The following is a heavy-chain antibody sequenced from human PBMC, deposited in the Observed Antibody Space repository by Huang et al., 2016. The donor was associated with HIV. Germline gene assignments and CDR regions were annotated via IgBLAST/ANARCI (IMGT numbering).Heavy chain of an antibody. CDR3: ASGQRMRESDIVATIPVS. D-gene: IGHD5-12*01. Sequence: QVHLVQSGPEVKKPGASVKVSCKASGYNFTSRGLHWVRQGPGQRIEWMGYINPGKGNTKNSPKFQDRVTLTRDISANTAYMQLSRLTSEDTAVYYCASGQRMRESDIVATIPVSWGQGALVTVSS. J-gene: IGHJ5*02. V-gene: IGHV1-3*01. CDR1: GYNFTSRG. CDR2: INPGKGNT.